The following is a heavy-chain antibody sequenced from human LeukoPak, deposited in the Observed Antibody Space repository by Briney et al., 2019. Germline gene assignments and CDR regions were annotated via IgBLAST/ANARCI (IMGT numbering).Heavy chain of an antibody. D-gene: IGHD6-19*01. CDR1: GYSFTSYW. J-gene: IGHJ4*02. V-gene: IGHV5-10-1*01. CDR2: IDPSDSYT. Sequence: GESLKISCKGSGYSFTSYWISWVRQMPGKGLEWMGRIDPSDSYTNYSPSFQGHVTISADKSISTAYLQWSSLKASDTAMYYCARRSAVAGRFNDFDYWGQGTLVTVSS. CDR3: ARRSAVAGRFNDFDY.